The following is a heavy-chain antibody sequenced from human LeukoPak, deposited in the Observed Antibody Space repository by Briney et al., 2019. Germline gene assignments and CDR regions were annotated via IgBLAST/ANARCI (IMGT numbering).Heavy chain of an antibody. D-gene: IGHD3-22*01. CDR3: AKDSRYYDSTGDY. J-gene: IGHJ4*02. CDR2: ICSSSSYI. Sequence: GGSLRLSCAASGFTFSSYSMNWVRQAPGKGLEWVSSICSSSSYIYYADSVKGRFTISRDNSKNTLYLQMNSLRAEDTAVYYCAKDSRYYDSTGDYWGQGTLVTVSS. V-gene: IGHV3-21*04. CDR1: GFTFSSYS.